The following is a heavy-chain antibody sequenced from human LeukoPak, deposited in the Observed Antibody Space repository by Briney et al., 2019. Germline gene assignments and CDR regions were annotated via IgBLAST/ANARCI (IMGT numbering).Heavy chain of an antibody. CDR3: AKGVGPLSYYGVDV. Sequence: SVKVSCKASGYTFTGYYIHWVRQAPGQGLEWMGGIIPIFGTANYAQKFQGRVTITADESTSTAYMELSSLRSEDTAVYYCAKGVGPLSYYGVDVWGQGTTVTVSS. V-gene: IGHV1-69*13. CDR2: IIPIFGTA. J-gene: IGHJ6*02. CDR1: GYTFTGYY. D-gene: IGHD3-9*01.